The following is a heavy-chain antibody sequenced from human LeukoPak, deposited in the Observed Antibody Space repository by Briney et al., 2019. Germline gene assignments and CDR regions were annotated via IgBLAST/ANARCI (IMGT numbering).Heavy chain of an antibody. V-gene: IGHV4-59*02. D-gene: IGHD2-21*02. J-gene: IGHJ4*02. CDR3: ARFAFCGGHCWYYFDY. CDR1: GGSVNGYY. CDR2: IYSSGST. Sequence: VKPSETLSLTCTVSGGSVNGYYWSWIRQPPGKGLEWIGYIYSSGSTNYNPSLKSRVTISVDTSKNQFSLKLSSVTAADTAVYYCARFAFCGGHCWYYFDYWGQGTLVTVSS.